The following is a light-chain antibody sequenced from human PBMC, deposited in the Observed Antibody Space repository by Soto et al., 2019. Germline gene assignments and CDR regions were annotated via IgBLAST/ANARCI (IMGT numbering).Light chain of an antibody. Sequence: DIQMTQSPSSLSASVGDRVTITCRASQGIYNYLAWYQQKPGKAPKLLIYAASTLEAGVPSRFRGSGSGTDFTLTISSLQPEDGATYYCHKYNSALLTFGQGTRLEIK. CDR1: QGIYNY. CDR3: HKYNSALLT. CDR2: AAS. J-gene: IGKJ5*01. V-gene: IGKV1-27*01.